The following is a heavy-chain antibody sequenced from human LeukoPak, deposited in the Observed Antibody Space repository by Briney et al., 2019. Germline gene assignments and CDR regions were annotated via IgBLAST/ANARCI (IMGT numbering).Heavy chain of an antibody. Sequence: SETLSLTCTVSGGSISSYYWSWIRQPAGEVLEWIGRLHTSGSTHYNPSLKSRVTMSVDTSKNQFSLKLSSVTAADTAVYYCARKRWNRFDPWGQGTLVTVSS. CDR3: ARKRWNRFDP. D-gene: IGHD4-23*01. J-gene: IGHJ5*02. CDR2: LHTSGST. CDR1: GGSISSYY. V-gene: IGHV4-4*07.